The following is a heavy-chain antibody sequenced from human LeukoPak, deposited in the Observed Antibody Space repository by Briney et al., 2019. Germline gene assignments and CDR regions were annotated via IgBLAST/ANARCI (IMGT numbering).Heavy chain of an antibody. J-gene: IGHJ6*03. V-gene: IGHV3-7*01. CDR1: GFTFSNYA. CDR2: IKQDGSEK. CDR3: ARGVTRDCSSTSCYADYYYYYYYMDV. D-gene: IGHD2-2*01. Sequence: GGSLRLSCAASGFTFSNYAMHWVRQAPGKGLEWVANIKQDGSEKYYVDSVKGRFTISRDNAKNSLYLQMNSLRAEDTAVYYCARGVTRDCSSTSCYADYYYYYYYMDVWGKGTTVTVSS.